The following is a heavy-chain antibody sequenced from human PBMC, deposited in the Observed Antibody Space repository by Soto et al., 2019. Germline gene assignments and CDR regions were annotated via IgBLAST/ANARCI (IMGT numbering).Heavy chain of an antibody. CDR2: INPSGGST. Sequence: ASVKGCCKASGYTFTSYYMHWVRQAPGQGLEWMGIINPSGGSTSYAQKFQGRVTMTRDTSTSTVYMELSSLRSEDTAVYYCARGSNSHGIADLFDYSGQGTLVPVSS. J-gene: IGHJ4*02. CDR1: GYTFTSYY. D-gene: IGHD6-13*01. V-gene: IGHV1-46*01. CDR3: ARGSNSHGIADLFDY.